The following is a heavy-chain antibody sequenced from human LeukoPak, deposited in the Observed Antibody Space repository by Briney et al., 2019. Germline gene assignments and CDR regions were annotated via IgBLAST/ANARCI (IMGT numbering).Heavy chain of an antibody. CDR2: IIPIFGTA. Sequence: EASVKVSCKASGGTFSSYAISWVRQAPGQGLEWMGGIIPIFGTANYAQKFQGRVTITTDESTSTAYMELSSLRSEDTAVYYCATDSGSYCFDIWGQGTMVSVSS. V-gene: IGHV1-69*05. CDR1: GGTFSSYA. J-gene: IGHJ3*02. CDR3: ATDSGSYCFDI. D-gene: IGHD1-26*01.